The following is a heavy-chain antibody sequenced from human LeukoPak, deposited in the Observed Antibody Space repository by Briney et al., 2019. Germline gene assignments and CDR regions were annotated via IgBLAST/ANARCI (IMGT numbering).Heavy chain of an antibody. D-gene: IGHD2-2*01. CDR2: ISGSGGST. CDR1: GFTFSSYA. V-gene: IGHV3-23*01. Sequence: GGSLRLSCAASGFTFSSYAMSWVRQAPGKGLEWVSAISGSGGSTYYADSVKGRFTISRDNSKNTLYLQMNSLRAEDTAVYYCAKYAGYCSSTSCYYYYYYGMDVWGQGTTVTVSS. J-gene: IGHJ6*02. CDR3: AKYAGYCSSTSCYYYYYYGMDV.